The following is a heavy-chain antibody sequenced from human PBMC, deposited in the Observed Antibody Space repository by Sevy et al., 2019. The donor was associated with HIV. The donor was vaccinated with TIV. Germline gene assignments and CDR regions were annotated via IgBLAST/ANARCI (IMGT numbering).Heavy chain of an antibody. Sequence: GVSLRLSCTTSGFIFDDYAMSWFRQAPGKGLEWVAFITRNSYEAYGGTTDYAASVKGRFIISRDDSKSIAYLQMNSLKTEDTAVYYCARGLATADTPEYYFDSWGQGTLVTVSS. D-gene: IGHD5-12*01. CDR2: ITRNSYEAYGGTT. CDR1: GFIFDDYA. J-gene: IGHJ4*02. V-gene: IGHV3-49*03. CDR3: ARGLATADTPEYYFDS.